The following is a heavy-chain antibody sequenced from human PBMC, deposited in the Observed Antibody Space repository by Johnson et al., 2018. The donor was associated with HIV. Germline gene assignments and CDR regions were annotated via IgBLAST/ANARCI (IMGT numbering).Heavy chain of an antibody. CDR2: IRFDGSSK. Sequence: QVQLVESGGGVVQPGGSLRLSCVVSGFTFSSNGMHWVRQAPGKGLEWVAFIRFDGSSKYYGDSVKGRFSISRDNSKNTLYLQMNSLRAEDTAVYYCARDGSGSFDAFDIWGQGTMVTVSS. CDR1: GFTFSSNG. D-gene: IGHD1-26*01. V-gene: IGHV3-30*02. J-gene: IGHJ3*02. CDR3: ARDGSGSFDAFDI.